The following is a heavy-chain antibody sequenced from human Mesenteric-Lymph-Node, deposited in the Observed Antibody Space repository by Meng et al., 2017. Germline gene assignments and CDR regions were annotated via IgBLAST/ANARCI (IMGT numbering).Heavy chain of an antibody. CDR3: ARCIAVAGNWFDP. CDR2: INAGNGNT. CDR1: GYTFTTYA. Sequence: QVHLVQSGAEVKKPGASVKVSCKASGYTFTTYAIHWVRQAPGQRLEWMGWINAGNGNTRYSQKFQGRVSITRDTSASTAYMELSSLRFEDTAVYYCARCIAVAGNWFDPWGQGTLVTVSS. V-gene: IGHV1-3*01. D-gene: IGHD6-19*01. J-gene: IGHJ5*02.